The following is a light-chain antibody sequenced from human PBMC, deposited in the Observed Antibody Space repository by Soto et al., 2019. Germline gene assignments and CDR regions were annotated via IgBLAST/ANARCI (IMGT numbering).Light chain of an antibody. J-gene: IGKJ1*01. CDR2: GAS. CDR1: QTVSNNY. Sequence: EIVLTQSPCALSLSPGERATLSCRASQTVSNNYLAWYQQKPGQAPRVLIYGASSRAPGIPDRFSGSGSGTDFTLTISRLEPEDFAVYYCQKYGTSPWTFAQGTKVDIK. V-gene: IGKV3-20*01. CDR3: QKYGTSPWT.